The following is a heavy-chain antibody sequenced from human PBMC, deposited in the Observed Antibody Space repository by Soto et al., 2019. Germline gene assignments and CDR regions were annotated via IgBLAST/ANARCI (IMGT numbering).Heavy chain of an antibody. CDR2: ISYDGSNK. V-gene: IGHV3-30-3*01. CDR1: GFTFSSYA. Sequence: GGSLRLSCAASGFTFSSYAMHWVRQAPGKGLEWVAVISYDGSNKYYADSVKGRFTISRDNSKNTLYLQMNSLRAEDTAVYYCARPIGYDFWSGTFDYWGQGTLVTVSS. CDR3: ARPIGYDFWSGTFDY. D-gene: IGHD3-3*01. J-gene: IGHJ4*02.